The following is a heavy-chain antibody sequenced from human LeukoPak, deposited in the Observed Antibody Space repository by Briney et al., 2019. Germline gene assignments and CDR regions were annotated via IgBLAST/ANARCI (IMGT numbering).Heavy chain of an antibody. V-gene: IGHV4-34*01. CDR2: INHSGST. D-gene: IGHD6-19*01. CDR1: GGSFSGYY. Sequence: PSETLSLTCAVYGGSFSGYYWSWIRQPPGKGLEWIGEINHSGSTNCNPSLKSRVTISVDTSKNQFSLKLSSVTAADTAVYYCARLIAVAGAVDYWGQGTLVTVSS. CDR3: ARLIAVAGAVDY. J-gene: IGHJ4*02.